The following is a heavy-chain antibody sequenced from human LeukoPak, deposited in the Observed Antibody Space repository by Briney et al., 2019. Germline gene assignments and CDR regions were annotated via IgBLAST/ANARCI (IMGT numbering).Heavy chain of an antibody. CDR2: ISGYNGNT. V-gene: IGHV1-18*01. J-gene: IGHJ3*01. Sequence: AAVKVSCKASGYTFSIYGISWLRQAPGQGLEWMGWISGYNGNTNYAQKFQGRVTMTSDTSTKTAYMELRSLRSDDTAAYYCARGSLDSSGYYLGAFDVWGQETLVTVSS. D-gene: IGHD3-22*01. CDR3: ARGSLDSSGYYLGAFDV. CDR1: GYTFSIYG.